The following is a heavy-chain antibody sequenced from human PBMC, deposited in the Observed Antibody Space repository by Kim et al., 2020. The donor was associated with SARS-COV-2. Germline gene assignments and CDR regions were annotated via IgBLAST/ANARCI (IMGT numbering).Heavy chain of an antibody. V-gene: IGHV3-23*01. D-gene: IGHD3-10*01. Sequence: GGSLRLSCAASGFSFDTYAMTWVRQAPGKGPEWVATMTASGDATDYSDSVRGRFVISRDNARKMVFLQMNSLRADDTATYHCVKSTLLRGVTLAGNAFDVGGRGSLVSVPS. CDR2: MTASGDAT. CDR1: GFSFDTYA. CDR3: VKSTLLRGVTLAGNAFDV. J-gene: IGHJ3*01.